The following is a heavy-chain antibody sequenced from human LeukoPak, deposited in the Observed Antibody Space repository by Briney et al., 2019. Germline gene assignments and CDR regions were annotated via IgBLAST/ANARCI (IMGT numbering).Heavy chain of an antibody. CDR1: GFSFSGHW. D-gene: IGHD6-6*01. CDR3: ARGPNSNWSGLDF. V-gene: IGHV3-74*01. J-gene: IGHJ4*02. CDR2: ISPTGSTT. Sequence: GGSLRLSCTVSGFSFSGHWMHWARQLPGKGLVWVSRISPTGSTTSYADSVKGRFTVSRDNAKNTLYLQVNNLRAEDTAVYYCARGPNSNWSGLDFWGQGTLLTVSS.